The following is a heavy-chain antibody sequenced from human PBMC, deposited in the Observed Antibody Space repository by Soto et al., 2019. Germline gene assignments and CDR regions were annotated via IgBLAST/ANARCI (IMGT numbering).Heavy chain of an antibody. V-gene: IGHV4-34*01. Sequence: PSDTLSLTCAVYGGSFSGYYWSWIRQPPGKGLEWIGEINHSGSTNYNPSLKSRVTISVDTSKNQFSLKLSSVTAADTAVYYCASGYGDYYAFDIWGQGTMVTVSS. J-gene: IGHJ3*02. CDR3: ASGYGDYYAFDI. CDR2: INHSGST. CDR1: GGSFSGYY. D-gene: IGHD4-17*01.